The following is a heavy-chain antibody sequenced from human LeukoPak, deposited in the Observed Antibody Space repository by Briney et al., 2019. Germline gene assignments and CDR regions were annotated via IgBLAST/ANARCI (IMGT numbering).Heavy chain of an antibody. CDR3: ARDQYDYGDYSFDY. CDR1: GYTFTGYY. J-gene: IGHJ4*02. D-gene: IGHD4-17*01. V-gene: IGHV1-2*06. CDR2: INPNSGGT. Sequence: GASVKVSCKASGYTFTGYYMHWVRQAPGQGLEWMGRINPNSGGTNYAQKFQGRVTMTRDTSISTAYMELSRLRSDDTAVYYCARDQYDYGDYSFDYWGQRTLVTVSS.